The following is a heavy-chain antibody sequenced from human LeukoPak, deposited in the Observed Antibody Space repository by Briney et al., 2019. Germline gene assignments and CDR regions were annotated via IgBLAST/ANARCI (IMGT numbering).Heavy chain of an antibody. V-gene: IGHV5-51*01. Sequence: GESLKISCTGSGYRFTNYWIGWVRQMPGKGLEWMGVIYPGDSDTRYSPSFQGQVTTSGDKSISPAYLQWSSLKASDTAVYYCARNGRLGELSLGVDYWGQGTLVTVSS. CDR3: ARNGRLGELSLGVDY. J-gene: IGHJ4*02. CDR2: IYPGDSDT. D-gene: IGHD3-16*02. CDR1: GYRFTNYW.